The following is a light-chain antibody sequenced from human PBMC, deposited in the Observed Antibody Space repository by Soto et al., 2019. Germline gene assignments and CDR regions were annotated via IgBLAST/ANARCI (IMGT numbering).Light chain of an antibody. J-gene: IGLJ2*01. Sequence: QSVLTQPPSASGTPGQRVTISCSGSSSNIGSNTVNWYQQLPGTAPKLLIYSNNQRPSGVPDRFSGSKSGTSASLAISGLQSEDEADYYCAAWDDSLNGRGVFGGGTKHTVL. CDR3: AAWDDSLNGRGV. CDR2: SNN. V-gene: IGLV1-44*01. CDR1: SSNIGSNT.